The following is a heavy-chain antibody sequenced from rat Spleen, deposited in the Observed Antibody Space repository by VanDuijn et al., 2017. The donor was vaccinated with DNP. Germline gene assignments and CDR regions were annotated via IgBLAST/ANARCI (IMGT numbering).Heavy chain of an antibody. CDR1: GFTFSNYG. Sequence: EVQLVESGGGLVQPGRSLKLSCAASGFTFSNYGMAWVRQAPKKGLEWVATITASSGTTYYRDSVKGRFTISTDNAKSTLYLQIDSLRSEDTATYYCARPDYWGQGVMVTVSS. CDR3: ARPDY. J-gene: IGHJ2*01. V-gene: IGHV5S13*01. CDR2: ITASSGTT.